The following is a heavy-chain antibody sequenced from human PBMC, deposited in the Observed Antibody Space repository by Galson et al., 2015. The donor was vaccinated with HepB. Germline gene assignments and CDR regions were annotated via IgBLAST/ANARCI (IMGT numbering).Heavy chain of an antibody. Sequence: SVKVSCKASGYTFTSYGISWVRQAPGQGLEWMGWISAYNGNTNYAQKLQGRVTMTTDTSTSTAYMELRSLRSDDTAVYYCARDRYGPYYYYYYMDVWGKGTTVTVSS. J-gene: IGHJ6*03. V-gene: IGHV1-18*01. CDR3: ARDRYGPYYYYYYMDV. CDR1: GYTFTSYG. D-gene: IGHD3-9*01. CDR2: ISAYNGNT.